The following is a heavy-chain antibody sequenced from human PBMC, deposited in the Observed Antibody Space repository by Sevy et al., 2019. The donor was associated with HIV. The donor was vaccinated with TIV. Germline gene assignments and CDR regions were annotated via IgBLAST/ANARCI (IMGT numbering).Heavy chain of an antibody. D-gene: IGHD1-26*01. CDR2: ISSSSSYI. CDR1: GFTFSSYS. Sequence: GGSLRLSCAASGFTFSSYSMNWVRQAPGKGLEWVSSISSSSSYIYNADSVKGRFTISRDNAKNSLCLQMKSLSAEDTAVYYCAGAEKRSRWELLRLNAFDIWGQGTMVTVSS. CDR3: AGAEKRSRWELLRLNAFDI. V-gene: IGHV3-21*01. J-gene: IGHJ3*02.